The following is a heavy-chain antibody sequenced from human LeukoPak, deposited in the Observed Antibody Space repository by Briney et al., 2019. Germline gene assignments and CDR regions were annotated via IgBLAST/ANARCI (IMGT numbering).Heavy chain of an antibody. CDR3: ARDHSTGPMYYDFWSGYCSSYMDV. J-gene: IGHJ6*03. CDR2: ISGSGGST. V-gene: IGHV3-23*01. Sequence: PGGSLRLSCAASGFTFSSYAMSWVRQAPGKGLEWVSAISGSGGSTYYADSVKGRFTISRDNAKNSLYLQMNSLRAEDTALYYCARDHSTGPMYYDFWSGYCSSYMDVWGKGTTVTVSS. D-gene: IGHD3-3*01. CDR1: GFTFSSYA.